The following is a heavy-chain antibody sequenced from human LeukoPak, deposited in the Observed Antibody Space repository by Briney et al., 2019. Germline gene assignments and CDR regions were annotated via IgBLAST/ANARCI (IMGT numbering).Heavy chain of an antibody. CDR3: ATGHSGSYSA. D-gene: IGHD3-10*01. CDR2: ITQDGSEK. V-gene: IGHV3-7*03. CDR1: GFTFTGYW. J-gene: IGHJ5*02. Sequence: PGGSLRLSCAASGFTFTGYWMTWVRQAPGKGLEWVATITQDGSEKYYVDSVKGRFTISRDNAKNSLYLQMNRLRVEDTAVFYCATGHSGSYSAWGQGTLVTVSS.